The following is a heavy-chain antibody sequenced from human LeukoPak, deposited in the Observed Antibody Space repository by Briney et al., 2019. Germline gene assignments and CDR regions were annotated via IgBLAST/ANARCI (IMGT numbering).Heavy chain of an antibody. V-gene: IGHV1-2*02. D-gene: IGHD3-22*01. J-gene: IGHJ4*02. CDR2: INPNSGGT. CDR1: GYTFTGYY. CDR3: AVTKADYYDSSGYYSS. Sequence: ASVKVSCKASGYTFTGYYMHWVRQAPGQGLEWMGWINPNSGGTNYAQKFQGRVTMTRDTSISTAYMELSRLRSDDTAVYYCAVTKADYYDSSGYYSSWGQGTLVTVSS.